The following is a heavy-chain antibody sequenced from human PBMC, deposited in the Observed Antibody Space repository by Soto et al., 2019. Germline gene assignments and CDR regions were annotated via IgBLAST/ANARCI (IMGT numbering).Heavy chain of an antibody. J-gene: IGHJ6*02. CDR1: GGSISSNYW. V-gene: IGHV4-4*02. CDR3: ARHGQWLVTGYFYYGMDV. CDR2: IYHSGST. D-gene: IGHD6-19*01. Sequence: SETLSLTCAVSGGSISSNYWWSWVRQPPGKGLQWIGEIYHSGSTNYNPSLKSRVTISVDKSKNQFSLKLSSVTAADTAVYYCARHGQWLVTGYFYYGMDVWGQGTTVTVSS.